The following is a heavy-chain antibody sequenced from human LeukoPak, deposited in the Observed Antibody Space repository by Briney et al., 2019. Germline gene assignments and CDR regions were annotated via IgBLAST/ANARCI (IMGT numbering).Heavy chain of an antibody. CDR1: GGSISSGDYY. CDR2: IYYSGST. D-gene: IGHD1-26*01. V-gene: IGHV4-30-4*08. CDR3: ARAYGECSGSYYWGFDFDY. J-gene: IGHJ4*02. Sequence: LSQTLSLTCTVSGGSISSGDYYWSWIRQPPGKGLEWIGYIYYSGSTYYNPSLKSRVTISVDTSKNQFSLKLSSVTAADTAVYYCARAYGECSGSYYWGFDFDYWGQGTLVTVPS.